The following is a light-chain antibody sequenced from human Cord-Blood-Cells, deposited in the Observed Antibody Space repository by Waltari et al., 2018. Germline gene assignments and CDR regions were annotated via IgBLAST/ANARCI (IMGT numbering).Light chain of an antibody. CDR2: EVS. V-gene: IGLV2-8*01. J-gene: IGLJ3*02. CDR3: SSYAGSNNWV. CDR1: SSDVGGYNY. Sequence: QSALTQPPYASGSPGQSVTISCTGTSSDVGGYNYVSWYQQHPGKAPKLMIYEVSKRPSGVPDRFSGSKSGHTASLTVSGLQAEDEADYYCSSYAGSNNWVFGGGTKLTVL.